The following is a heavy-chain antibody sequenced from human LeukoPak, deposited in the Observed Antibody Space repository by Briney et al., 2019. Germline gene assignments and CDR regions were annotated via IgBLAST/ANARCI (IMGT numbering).Heavy chain of an antibody. V-gene: IGHV3-33*01. CDR3: ARGDGLWFGELFTY. CDR2: IWYDGSNK. J-gene: IGHJ4*02. Sequence: GGSLRLSCAASGFTFSSYGMHWVRQAPGKGLEWVAVIWYDGSNKYYADSVKGRCTISRDNSKNTLYLQINNLRAEDTAVYYCARGDGLWFGELFTYWGQGTPVTVSS. D-gene: IGHD3-10*01. CDR1: GFTFSSYG.